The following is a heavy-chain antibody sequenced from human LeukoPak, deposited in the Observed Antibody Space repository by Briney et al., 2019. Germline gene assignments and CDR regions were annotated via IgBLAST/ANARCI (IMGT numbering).Heavy chain of an antibody. V-gene: IGHV4-34*01. CDR2: INHSGST. CDR1: GGSFSGYY. D-gene: IGHD3-3*01. CDR3: ARVIDDFWSGRWFDP. Sequence: SETLSLTCAVYGGSFSGYYWSWIRQPPGKGLEWIGEINHSGSTNYNPSLKSRVTISVDTSKNQFSLKLSSVTAADTAVYYCARVIDDFWSGRWFDPWGQGTLVTVSS. J-gene: IGHJ5*02.